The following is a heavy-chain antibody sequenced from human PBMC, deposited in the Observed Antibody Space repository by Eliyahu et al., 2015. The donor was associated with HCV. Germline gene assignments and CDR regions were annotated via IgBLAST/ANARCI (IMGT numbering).Heavy chain of an antibody. V-gene: IGHV3-9*01. Sequence: EVQLVXSGGALVQPGRSXXLSCAAXGFXFXXYAMHWVRQAPGKGLGWVSGISWNSGIIGYADSVKGRFTISRDNAKNSLFMQMNSLRPEDTALYYCAKDLNGQGDHYYGMDVWGQGTTVTVSS. D-gene: IGHD1-26*01. CDR2: ISWNSGII. CDR1: GFXFXXYA. CDR3: AKDLNGQGDHYYGMDV. J-gene: IGHJ6*02.